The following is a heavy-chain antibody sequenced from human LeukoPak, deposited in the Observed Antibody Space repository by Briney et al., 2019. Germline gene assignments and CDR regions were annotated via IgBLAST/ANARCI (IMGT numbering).Heavy chain of an antibody. D-gene: IGHD1-1*01. V-gene: IGHV3-49*04. CDR2: IRSKAYGGTT. Sequence: GGSLRLSCTASGFTFGDYAMSWVRQAPGKGLEWVGFIRSKAYGGTTEYAASVKGRFTISRDDSKSIAYLQMNSLKTEDTAVYYCTRGAWLPPDWKSWGQGTLVTVSS. CDR1: GFTFGDYA. J-gene: IGHJ4*02. CDR3: TRGAWLPPDWKS.